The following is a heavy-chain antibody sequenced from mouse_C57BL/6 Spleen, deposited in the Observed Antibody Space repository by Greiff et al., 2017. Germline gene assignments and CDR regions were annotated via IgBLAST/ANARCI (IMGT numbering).Heavy chain of an antibody. CDR3: ARSPYYFGSSRGYDMDY. V-gene: IGHV1-64*01. Sequence: QVQLQQPGAELVKPGASVKLSCKASGYTFTSYWMHWVKQRPGQGLEWIGMIHPNSGSTNYNQKFKSKATLTVDKSSSTAYMQLSSLTSEDSAVYYCARSPYYFGSSRGYDMDYWGQGTTVTVSS. CDR2: IHPNSGST. J-gene: IGHJ4*01. CDR1: GYTFTSYW. D-gene: IGHD1-1*01.